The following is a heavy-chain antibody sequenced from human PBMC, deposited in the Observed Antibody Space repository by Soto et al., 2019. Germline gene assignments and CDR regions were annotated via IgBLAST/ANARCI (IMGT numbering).Heavy chain of an antibody. D-gene: IGHD2-15*01. CDR3: ARIGYFRIDH. V-gene: IGHV4-34*01. Sequence: SETLSLTCAVYGGSFSMYSWGWIRQSPGKGLQWIGEINHSGNTNYDPSLKSRVTISVDTSKNQFSLNLTSVTAADTAVYDCARIGYFRIDHWGQGTLVTVAS. CDR1: GGSFSMYS. CDR2: INHSGNT. J-gene: IGHJ4*02.